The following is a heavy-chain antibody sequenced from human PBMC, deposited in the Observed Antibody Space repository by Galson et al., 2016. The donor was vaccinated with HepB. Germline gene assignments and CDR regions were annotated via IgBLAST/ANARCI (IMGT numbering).Heavy chain of an antibody. J-gene: IGHJ3*02. D-gene: IGHD1-26*01. CDR1: GFTFRNFG. Sequence: SLRLSCAASGFTFRNFGIHWVRQAPRKGLEWVAVVSFDGLKTLYVGSVSGRLTISRDNSKNTAYLQMNYLRPDDTAVYYCVKDLGVGTTTTDAFDIWGQGTMVAVSS. CDR2: VSFDGLKT. CDR3: VKDLGVGTTTTDAFDI. V-gene: IGHV3-30*18.